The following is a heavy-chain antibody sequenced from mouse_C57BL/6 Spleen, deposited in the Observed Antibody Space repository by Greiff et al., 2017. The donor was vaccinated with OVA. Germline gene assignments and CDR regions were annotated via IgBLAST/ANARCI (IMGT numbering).Heavy chain of an antibody. CDR1: GYTFTDYY. J-gene: IGHJ1*03. D-gene: IGHD1-1*01. CDR3: ARSWADYGSSYGYFDV. CDR2: INPNNGGT. Sequence: EVQLQQSGPELVKPGASVKISCKASGYTFTDYYMNWVKQSHGKSLEWIGDINPNNGGTSYNQKFKGKATLTVDKSSSTAYMELRSLTSEDSAVYYCARSWADYGSSYGYFDVWGTGTTVTVSS. V-gene: IGHV1-26*01.